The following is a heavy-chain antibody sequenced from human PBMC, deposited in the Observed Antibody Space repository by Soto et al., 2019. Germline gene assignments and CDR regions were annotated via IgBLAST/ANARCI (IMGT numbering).Heavy chain of an antibody. CDR1: GGSISSYY. D-gene: IGHD6-6*01. CDR2: IYYSGST. Sequence: SETLSLTCTVSGGSISSYYWSWIRQPPGKGLEWIGYIYYSGSTNYNASLKSRVTISVDTSRNQFSLKLSSVTAADTAVYYCARSQYSSSSFWFDPWGQGTLVTVSS. J-gene: IGHJ5*02. V-gene: IGHV4-59*08. CDR3: ARSQYSSSSFWFDP.